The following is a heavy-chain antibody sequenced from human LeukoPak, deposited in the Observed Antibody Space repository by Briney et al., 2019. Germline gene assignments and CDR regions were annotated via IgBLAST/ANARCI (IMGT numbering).Heavy chain of an antibody. CDR1: GGTFSSYT. Sequence: SVKVSCKASGGTFSSYTISWVRQAPGQGLEWMGRIIPILGIANYAQKFQGRVTITADKSTSTAYMELSSLRSEDTAVYYCASHIPSWRGDVHNLDYWGQGTLVTVSS. J-gene: IGHJ4*02. CDR3: ASHIPSWRGDVHNLDY. CDR2: IIPILGIA. D-gene: IGHD5-24*01. V-gene: IGHV1-69*02.